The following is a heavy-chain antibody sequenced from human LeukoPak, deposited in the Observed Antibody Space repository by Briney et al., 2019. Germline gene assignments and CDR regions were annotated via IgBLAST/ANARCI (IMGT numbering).Heavy chain of an antibody. D-gene: IGHD3-22*01. CDR2: INSDGSTT. Sequence: GGYLRLSCAASGFTFSSYWTHWVRQAPGKGVVWVSRINSDGSTTNYADSVKGRFTISRDNAKDTLYLQMNSLRAEDTAVYYCARGTKGYYYFDYWGQGTLVTVSS. J-gene: IGHJ4*02. V-gene: IGHV3-74*01. CDR1: GFTFSSYW. CDR3: ARGTKGYYYFDY.